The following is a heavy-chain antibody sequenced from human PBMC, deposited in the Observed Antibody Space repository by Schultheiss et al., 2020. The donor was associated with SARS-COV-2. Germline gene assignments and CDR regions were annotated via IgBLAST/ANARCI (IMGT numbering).Heavy chain of an antibody. V-gene: IGHV1-69*04. CDR2: IIPILGIA. CDR1: GYTFTSYA. Sequence: KISCKASGYTFTSYAISWVRQAPGQGLEWMGRIIPILGIANYAQKFQGRVTITADKSTTTAYMELSSLRSEDTAVYYCARDPPNDIVVVPAAIHPDYWGQGTLVTVSS. D-gene: IGHD2-2*01. CDR3: ARDPPNDIVVVPAAIHPDY. J-gene: IGHJ4*02.